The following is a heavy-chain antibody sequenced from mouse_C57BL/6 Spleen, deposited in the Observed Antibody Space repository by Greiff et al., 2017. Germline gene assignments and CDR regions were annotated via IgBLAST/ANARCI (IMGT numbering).Heavy chain of an antibody. D-gene: IGHD1-1*01. J-gene: IGHJ2*01. CDR2: IYPGDGDT. V-gene: IGHV1-80*01. Sequence: VQLQQSGAELVKPGASVKISCKASGYAFSSYWMNWVKQRPGKGLEWIGQIYPGDGDTNYNGKFKGKATLTADKSSRTAYMQLSSLTSEDSAVYFCARNGLGSSSYYFDYWGQGTTLTVSA. CDR1: GYAFSSYW. CDR3: ARNGLGSSSYYFDY.